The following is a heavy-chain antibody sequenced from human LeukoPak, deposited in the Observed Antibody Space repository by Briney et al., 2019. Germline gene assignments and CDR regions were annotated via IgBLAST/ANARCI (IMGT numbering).Heavy chain of an antibody. Sequence: SETLSLTCTVSGGSISSGSYYWSWIRQPAGKGPEWIGRIYTSGSTNYNPSLKSRVTISVDTSKNQFSLKLSSVTAADTAVYYCAREGRCSGGSCYTPPIGVDYWGQGTLVTVSS. V-gene: IGHV4-61*02. J-gene: IGHJ4*02. CDR2: IYTSGST. D-gene: IGHD2-15*01. CDR3: AREGRCSGGSCYTPPIGVDY. CDR1: GGSISSGSYY.